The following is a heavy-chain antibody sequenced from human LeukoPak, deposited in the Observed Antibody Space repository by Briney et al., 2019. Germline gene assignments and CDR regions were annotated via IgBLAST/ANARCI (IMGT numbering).Heavy chain of an antibody. Sequence: ASVKVSCKASGYIFTSYNIYWVRQAPGQGLEWMGIINPSGGSTNYAQKFQGRVTMTTDTSTSTAYMELRSLRSDDTAVYYCARGGRYYDISLSYFVGDYYYYMDVWGKGTTVTISS. CDR1: GYIFTSYN. V-gene: IGHV1-46*01. J-gene: IGHJ6*03. CDR3: ARGGRYYDISLSYFVGDYYYYMDV. D-gene: IGHD3-22*01. CDR2: INPSGGST.